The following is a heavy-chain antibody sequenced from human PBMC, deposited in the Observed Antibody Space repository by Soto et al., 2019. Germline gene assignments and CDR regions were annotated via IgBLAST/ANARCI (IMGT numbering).Heavy chain of an antibody. CDR1: GFAFSNFW. CDR2: MNQDGSEK. CDR3: ARGPF. J-gene: IGHJ4*02. V-gene: IGHV3-7*01. Sequence: GGSLRLSCAASGFAFSNFWMSWVRQAPGKGLEWVATMNQDGSEKYYVDSVKGRFTISRDNAKSSLFLQMDNLRADDTAVFYCARGPFWGQGTLVTV.